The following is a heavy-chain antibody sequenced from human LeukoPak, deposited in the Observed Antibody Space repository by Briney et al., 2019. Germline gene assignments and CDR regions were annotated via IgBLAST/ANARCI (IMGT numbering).Heavy chain of an antibody. CDR2: IYHSGST. CDR3: ARRIISGYTDY. J-gene: IGHJ4*02. D-gene: IGHD3-22*01. Sequence: SETLSLICAVSGGSISSNNWWSWVRQPPGRGLEWIGEIYHSGSTNYNPSLKSRVTISVDKAKNQFSLKLSSVTAADTAVYFCARRIISGYTDYWGQGTLVTVSS. V-gene: IGHV4-4*02. CDR1: GGSISSNNW.